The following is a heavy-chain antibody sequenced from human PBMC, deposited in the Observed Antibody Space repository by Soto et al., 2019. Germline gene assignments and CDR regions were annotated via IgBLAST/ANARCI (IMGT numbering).Heavy chain of an antibody. CDR2: INACNGNT. D-gene: IGHD2-2*01. CDR3: ARVHGIVVVPAAMLPTAFDI. CDR1: GYTFTSYA. Sequence: ASVKLCWKACGYTFTSYAMHWVRQAPGQRLEWMGWINACNGNTKYSQKFQGRVTMTTDTSTSTAYMELRSLRSDDTAVYYCARVHGIVVVPAAMLPTAFDIWGQGTMVTVSS. J-gene: IGHJ3*02. V-gene: IGHV1-3*01.